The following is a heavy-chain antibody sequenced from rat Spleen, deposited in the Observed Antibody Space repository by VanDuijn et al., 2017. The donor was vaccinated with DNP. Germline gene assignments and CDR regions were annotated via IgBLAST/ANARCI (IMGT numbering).Heavy chain of an antibody. D-gene: IGHD1-12*02. CDR3: ARGGGYYYNYAMDA. Sequence: EVQLQESGPGLVKPSQSLSLTCSVTGYSITSNYWGWIRTFPGNKMEWIGHITYSGSATYNPSLKSRISITRDISKDQFFLQLNSVTAEDTATYYCARGGGYYYNYAMDAWGQGTSVTVSS. CDR2: ITYSGSA. V-gene: IGHV3-1*01. J-gene: IGHJ4*01. CDR1: GYSITSNY.